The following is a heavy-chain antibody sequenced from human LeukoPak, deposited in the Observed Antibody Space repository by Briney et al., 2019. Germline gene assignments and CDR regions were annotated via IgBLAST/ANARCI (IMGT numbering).Heavy chain of an antibody. Sequence: SQTLSLTCTVSGGSISSHYWTWVRQSPVKGLGWIGDISNSGSTSNNPSLKSGVTISIDTSKNQFSLKLSSVTAADTAVYYCGRDALVGYFSYYYMDVWGKGTTVTVSS. CDR1: GGSISSHY. J-gene: IGHJ6*03. V-gene: IGHV4-59*11. CDR2: ISNSGST. D-gene: IGHD2-15*01. CDR3: GRDALVGYFSYYYMDV.